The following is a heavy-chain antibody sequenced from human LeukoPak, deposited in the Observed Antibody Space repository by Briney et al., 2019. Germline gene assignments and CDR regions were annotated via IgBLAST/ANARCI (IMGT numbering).Heavy chain of an antibody. D-gene: IGHD4-17*01. CDR1: GFTVSSNY. V-gene: IGHV3-53*01. CDR3: ARALQDGRYYYYYGMDV. J-gene: IGHJ6*02. CDR2: IYSGGST. Sequence: GGSLRLSCAASGFTVSSNYMSWVRQAPGKGLEWVSVIYSGGSTYYADSVKGRFTISRDNSKNTLYLQMNSLRAEDTVVYYCARALQDGRYYYYYGMDVWGQGTTVTVSS.